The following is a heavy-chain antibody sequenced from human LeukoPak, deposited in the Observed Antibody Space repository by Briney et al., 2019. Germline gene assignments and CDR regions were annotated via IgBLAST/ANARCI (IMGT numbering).Heavy chain of an antibody. CDR2: VSGSGGTT. J-gene: IGHJ4*02. D-gene: IGHD3-22*01. V-gene: IGHV3-23*01. Sequence: GGSLRLSCAASGFTFSNYAMRWVRQAPGKGLEWVSAVSGSGGTTLYADSVKGRLTISRDNSKNTLYLQMNSLRAEDTAVYYCARDRNIVVVSYYFDYWGQGTLVTVSS. CDR1: GFTFSNYA. CDR3: ARDRNIVVVSYYFDY.